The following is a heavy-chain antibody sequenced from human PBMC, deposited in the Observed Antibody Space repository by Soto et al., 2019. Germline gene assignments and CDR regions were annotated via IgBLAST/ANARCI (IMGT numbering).Heavy chain of an antibody. V-gene: IGHV3-33*01. CDR3: ARDRHSEGWFDP. J-gene: IGHJ5*02. CDR2: IWYDGSNK. Sequence: QVQLVESGGGVVQPGRSLRLSCAASGFTFSSYGMHWVRQAPGKGLEWVAVIWYDGSNKYYADSVKGRFTISRDNSKNPLYLQMNSLRAEDTAVYYCARDRHSEGWFDPWGQGTLVTVSS. CDR1: GFTFSSYG.